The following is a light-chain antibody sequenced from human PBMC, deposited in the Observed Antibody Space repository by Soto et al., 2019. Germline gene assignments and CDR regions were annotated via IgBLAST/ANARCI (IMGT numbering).Light chain of an antibody. CDR3: QQYGSSPGT. CDR1: HSVSSSY. J-gene: IGKJ2*01. V-gene: IGKV3-20*01. CDR2: VAS. Sequence: EIVLTQSPGTLSLSPGERATLSCRASHSVSSSYLAWYQQKPGQAPRLLIYVASSRAPGIPDRFSGSGSGTDFTLTINRLEPEDFAVYYCQQYGSSPGTFGQGTKLEIK.